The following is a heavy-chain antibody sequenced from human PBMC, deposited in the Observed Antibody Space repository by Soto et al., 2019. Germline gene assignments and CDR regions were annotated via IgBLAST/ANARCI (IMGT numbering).Heavy chain of an antibody. CDR2: INAGNGNT. Sequence: ASVKVSCKASGYTFTSYARHWVRQAPGQRLEWMGWINAGNGNTKYSQKFQGRVTITRDTSASTAYMELSSLRSEDTAVYYCARGLFARYYYGSGVPGGMDVWGQGTTVTVSS. J-gene: IGHJ6*02. CDR3: ARGLFARYYYGSGVPGGMDV. CDR1: GYTFTSYA. D-gene: IGHD3-10*01. V-gene: IGHV1-3*01.